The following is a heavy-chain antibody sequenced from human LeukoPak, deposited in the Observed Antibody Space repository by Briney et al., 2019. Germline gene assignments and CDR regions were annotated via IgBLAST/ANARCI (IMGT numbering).Heavy chain of an antibody. V-gene: IGHV3-11*04. D-gene: IGHD3-10*01. CDR1: GFTFSDYY. CDR2: ISSSGSTI. J-gene: IGHJ6*03. CDR3: ARVRGVIKRDYYYYYMDV. Sequence: PGGSLRLSCAASGFTFSDYYMSWIRQAPGKWLEWVSYISSSGSTIYYADSVKGRFTISRDNAKNSLYLQMNSLRAEDTAVYYCARVRGVIKRDYYYYYMDVWGKGTTVTVSS.